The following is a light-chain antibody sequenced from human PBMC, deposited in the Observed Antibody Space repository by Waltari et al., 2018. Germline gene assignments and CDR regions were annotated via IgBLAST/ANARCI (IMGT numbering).Light chain of an antibody. CDR1: SSDVGGYNY. Sequence: QSSLTPPRSVSGSPGQSAPISCTGPSSDVGGYNYVPWYQQHPDKAPLLMIYDFSTRPSGVPDRFSGSNSGNTASLTISGLQAEDEADYYCCSYAGSYTYVVFGGGTKLTVL. V-gene: IGLV2-11*01. CDR2: DFS. J-gene: IGLJ2*01. CDR3: CSYAGSYTYVV.